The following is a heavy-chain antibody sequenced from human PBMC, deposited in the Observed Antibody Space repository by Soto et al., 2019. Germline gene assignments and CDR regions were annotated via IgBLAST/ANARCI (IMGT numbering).Heavy chain of an antibody. CDR2: ISGSGGST. CDR3: AKDLTTVTTFARRATNWFDP. D-gene: IGHD4-17*01. Sequence: GGSLRLSCAASGFTFSSYAMSWVRQAPGKGLEWVSAISGSGGSTYYADSVKGRFTISRDNSKNTLYLQMNSLRAEDTAVYYCAKDLTTVTTFARRATNWFDPWGQGTLVTVSS. J-gene: IGHJ5*02. V-gene: IGHV3-23*01. CDR1: GFTFSSYA.